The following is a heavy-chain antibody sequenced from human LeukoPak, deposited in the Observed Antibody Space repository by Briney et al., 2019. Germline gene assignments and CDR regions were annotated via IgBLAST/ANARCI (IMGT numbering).Heavy chain of an antibody. Sequence: ASVKVSCKASGYTFTSYGISWVRQAPGQGLEWMGWISAYNGNTNYAQKLQGRVTMTTDTSTSTAYMELRSLRSDDSAVYYCARDGSYSGSYGGYYYYYMDVWGKGTTVTVSS. D-gene: IGHD1-26*01. CDR2: ISAYNGNT. J-gene: IGHJ6*03. CDR1: GYTFTSYG. V-gene: IGHV1-18*01. CDR3: ARDGSYSGSYGGYYYYYMDV.